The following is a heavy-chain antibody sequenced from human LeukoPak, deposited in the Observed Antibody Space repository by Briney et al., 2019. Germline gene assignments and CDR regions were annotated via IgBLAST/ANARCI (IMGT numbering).Heavy chain of an antibody. CDR1: GFTFSSYA. Sequence: PGGSLRLSCAASGFTFSSYAMSWVRQAPGKGLEWVSAISGSGGSTYYADSVKGRFTISRDNSKNTLYLQMNSLRAEDTAVYYCASDSTAQSVLRYFDWLPQYHDAFDIWGQGTMVTVSS. D-gene: IGHD3-9*01. J-gene: IGHJ3*02. CDR3: ASDSTAQSVLRYFDWLPQYHDAFDI. CDR2: ISGSGGST. V-gene: IGHV3-23*01.